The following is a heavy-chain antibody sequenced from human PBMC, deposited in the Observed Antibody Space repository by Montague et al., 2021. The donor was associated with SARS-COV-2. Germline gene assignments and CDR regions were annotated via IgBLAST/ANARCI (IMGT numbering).Heavy chain of an antibody. CDR1: GGSFSGYY. CDR2: INHSGST. J-gene: IGHJ4*02. D-gene: IGHD6-6*01. CDR3: ARRSVAARPYYYFGF. V-gene: IGHV4-34*01. Sequence: SETLSLTCAVNGGSFSGYYWAWIRQPPGEGLEWIGEINHSGSTYYNPSLKSRVTMSVETSKNRLSLKLNSVTAADTGIYYCARRSVAARPYYYFGFWGPGTLAVVSS.